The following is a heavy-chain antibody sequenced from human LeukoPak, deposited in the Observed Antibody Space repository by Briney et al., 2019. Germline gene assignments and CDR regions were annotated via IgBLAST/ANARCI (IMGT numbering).Heavy chain of an antibody. CDR2: INWNGGST. V-gene: IGHV3-20*04. D-gene: IGHD6-13*01. CDR3: ARGYSSSWYRGTWFDP. CDR1: GFTFDDYG. Sequence: GGSLRLSCAASGFTFDDYGMSWVRQAPGKGLEWVSGINWNGGSTGYADSVKGRFTISRDNAKNSLYLQMNSLRAEDTAVYYCARGYSSSWYRGTWFDPWGQGTLVTVSS. J-gene: IGHJ5*02.